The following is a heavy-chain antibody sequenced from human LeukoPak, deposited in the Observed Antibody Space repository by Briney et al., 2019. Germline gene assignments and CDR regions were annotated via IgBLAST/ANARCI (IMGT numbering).Heavy chain of an antibody. J-gene: IGHJ4*02. CDR2: IYYSGST. CDR1: GGSISSYY. Sequence: SETLSLTCTVSGGSISSYYWSWIRQPPGKGLEWIGYIYYSGSTYYNPSLKSRVTISVHTSKNQFSLKLSSVTAADTAVYYCARQTGSGLFILPGGQGTLVTVSS. CDR3: ARQTGSGLFILP. D-gene: IGHD3/OR15-3a*01. V-gene: IGHV4-59*01.